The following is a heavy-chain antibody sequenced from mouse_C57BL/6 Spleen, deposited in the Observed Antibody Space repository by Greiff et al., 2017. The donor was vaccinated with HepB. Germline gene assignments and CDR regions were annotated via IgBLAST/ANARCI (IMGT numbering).Heavy chain of an antibody. CDR2: IYPGDGDT. Sequence: VKLKESGPELVKPGASVKISCKASGYAFSSSWMNWVKQRPGKGLEWIGRIYPGDGDTNYNGKFKGKATLTADKSSSTAYMQLSSLTSEDSAVYFCARWGTTVVARGYAMDYWGQGTSVTVSS. D-gene: IGHD1-1*01. J-gene: IGHJ4*01. CDR3: ARWGTTVVARGYAMDY. V-gene: IGHV1-82*01. CDR1: GYAFSSSW.